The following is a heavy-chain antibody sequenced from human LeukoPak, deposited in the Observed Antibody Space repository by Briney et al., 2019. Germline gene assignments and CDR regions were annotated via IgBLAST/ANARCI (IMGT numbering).Heavy chain of an antibody. CDR3: ARAAGDSYGYRYYFDY. CDR1: GYTFTSYA. CDR2: INPNGGST. D-gene: IGHD5-18*01. Sequence: ASVKVSCKASGYTFTSYAMHWVRQAPGQGFEWMGLINPNGGSTDYAQKFQGRVTMTRDTSTSTVYMELSSLRSEDAAVYYCARAAGDSYGYRYYFDYWGQGTLVTVSS. V-gene: IGHV1-46*01. J-gene: IGHJ4*02.